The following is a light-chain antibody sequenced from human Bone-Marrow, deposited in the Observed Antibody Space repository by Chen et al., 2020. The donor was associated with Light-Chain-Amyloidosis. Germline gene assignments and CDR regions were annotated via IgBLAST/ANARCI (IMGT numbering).Light chain of an antibody. CDR3: QSADSSGTYEVI. CDR2: RDT. V-gene: IGLV3-25*03. J-gene: IGLJ2*01. Sequence: SYELTHPPSVSVFPGQTARITCSGEDLPTKYAYWYQQKPGQAPVLVIHRDTERPSGISERFSGSSSGTTATLTISGVQAEDEADYHCQSADSSGTYEVIFGGGTKLTVL. CDR1: DLPTKY.